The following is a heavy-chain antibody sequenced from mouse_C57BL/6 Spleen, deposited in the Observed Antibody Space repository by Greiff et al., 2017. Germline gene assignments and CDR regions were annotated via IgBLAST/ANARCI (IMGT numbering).Heavy chain of an antibody. CDR1: GYTFTSYW. D-gene: IGHD1-1*01. CDR3: ARTLHYYGSSPFAY. J-gene: IGHJ3*01. CDR2: IDPSDSYT. Sequence: QVQLQQPGAELVKPGASVKLSCKASGYTFTSYWMQWVKQRPGQGLEWIGEIDPSDSYTNYNQKFKGKATLTVDTSSSTAYMQLSSLTSEDSAVXYCARTLHYYGSSPFAYWGQGTLVTVSA. V-gene: IGHV1-50*01.